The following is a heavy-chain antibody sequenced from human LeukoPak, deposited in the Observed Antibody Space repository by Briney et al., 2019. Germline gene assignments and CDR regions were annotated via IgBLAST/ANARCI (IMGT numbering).Heavy chain of an antibody. CDR2: INHSGST. D-gene: IGHD3-10*01. V-gene: IGHV4-34*01. J-gene: IGHJ4*02. CDR3: ARSNMVRVVRALDY. CDR1: GGSFSGYY. Sequence: SETLSLTCAVYGGSFSGYYWSWIRQPPGKGLEWIGEINHSGSTNYNPSLKSRVTISVDTSKNQFSLKLSSVTAADTAVYYCARSNMVRVVRALDYWGQGTLVTVSS.